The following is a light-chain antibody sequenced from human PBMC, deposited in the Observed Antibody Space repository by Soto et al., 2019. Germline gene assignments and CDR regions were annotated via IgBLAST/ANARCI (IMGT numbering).Light chain of an antibody. J-gene: IGKJ1*01. CDR3: QHYNSYSEA. V-gene: IGKV1-17*01. Sequence: DIQMTQSPSSLSASVGDRVIITCRASQGIRSDLAWYQQKPGKAPKRLIYAASGLQSGVPSRFSGSGSGTEFTLTISSLQPDDFATYYCQHYNSYSEAFGQGTKVDIK. CDR2: AAS. CDR1: QGIRSD.